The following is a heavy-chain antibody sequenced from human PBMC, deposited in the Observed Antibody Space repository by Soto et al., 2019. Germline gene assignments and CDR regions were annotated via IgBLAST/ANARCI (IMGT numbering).Heavy chain of an antibody. CDR3: ARAVYYDFWSGSGGPNDY. CDR2: INPSGGST. Sequence: ASVKVSCKASGYTFTSYYMHWVRQAPGQGLEWMGIINPSGGSTSYAQKFQGRVTMTRDTSTSTVYMELSSLRSEDTAVYYCARAVYYDFWSGSGGPNDYWGQGTLVTVSS. CDR1: GYTFTSYY. J-gene: IGHJ4*02. D-gene: IGHD3-3*01. V-gene: IGHV1-46*01.